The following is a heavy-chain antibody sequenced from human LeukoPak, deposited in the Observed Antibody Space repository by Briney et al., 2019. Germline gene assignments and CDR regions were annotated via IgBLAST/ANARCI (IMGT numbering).Heavy chain of an antibody. CDR1: GGSISSYY. J-gene: IGHJ5*02. D-gene: IGHD2-2*01. CDR2: IYTSGST. CDR3: ATNYRYCSSTSRYYWFDP. Sequence: SETLSLTCTVSGGSISSYYWSWIRQPPGKGLEWIGYIYTSGSTNYNPSLKSRVTISVDTSKNQFSLKLSSVTAADTAVYYCATNYRYCSSTSRYYWFDPWGQGTLVTVSS. V-gene: IGHV4-4*09.